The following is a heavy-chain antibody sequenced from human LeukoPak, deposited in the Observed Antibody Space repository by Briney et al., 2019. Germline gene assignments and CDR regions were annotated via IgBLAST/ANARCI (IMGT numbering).Heavy chain of an antibody. Sequence: PGGSLRLSCAASGFTVTSNYMSWVRQAPGKGLEWVSVIYSGGSTYYADSVKGRFTISRDNSKNTLYLQMNSLRAEDTAVYYCARDGLDYGGNQGDIWGQGTMVTVSS. J-gene: IGHJ3*02. CDR1: GFTVTSNY. D-gene: IGHD4-23*01. V-gene: IGHV3-53*01. CDR2: IYSGGST. CDR3: ARDGLDYGGNQGDI.